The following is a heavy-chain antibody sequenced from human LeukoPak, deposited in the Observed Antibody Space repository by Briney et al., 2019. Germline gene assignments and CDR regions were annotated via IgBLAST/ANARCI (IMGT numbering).Heavy chain of an antibody. V-gene: IGHV1-46*03. CDR3: ARSTSVTTGTDWFDP. D-gene: IGHD4-17*01. CDR1: GYTFTSYY. Sequence: GASVKVSCRASGYTFTSYYMHWVRRAPGQGLEWMGIINPSGGSTSYAQRFQGRVTMTRDTSTSTVYMELSSLRSEDTAVYYCARSTSVTTGTDWFDPWGQGTLVTVSS. CDR2: INPSGGST. J-gene: IGHJ5*02.